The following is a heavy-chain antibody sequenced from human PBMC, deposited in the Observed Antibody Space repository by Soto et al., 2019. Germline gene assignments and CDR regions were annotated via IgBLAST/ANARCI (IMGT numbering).Heavy chain of an antibody. J-gene: IGHJ4*02. CDR1: GYDFNTNW. CDR3: ARLPRDCNKTSCYYADH. CDR2: MYPGDSDT. D-gene: IGHD3-3*01. Sequence: VESLKISCRGSGYDFNTNWFGWFLQLPVRVLEWVGIMYPGDSDTRYNPSLQGHVTLSVDVTVSTAFLQWRSLETSDTGMYFCARLPRDCNKTSCYYADHWGQGTQVTVSS. V-gene: IGHV5-51*01.